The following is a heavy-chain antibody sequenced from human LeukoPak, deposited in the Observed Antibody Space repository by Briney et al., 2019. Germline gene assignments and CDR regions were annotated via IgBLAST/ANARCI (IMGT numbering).Heavy chain of an antibody. CDR3: ARERYCSGGSCYPRSPTYYYYYGMDV. J-gene: IGHJ6*02. D-gene: IGHD2-15*01. CDR1: GGSISSGDYY. CDR2: IYYSGST. V-gene: IGHV4-30-4*01. Sequence: SQTLSLTCTVSGGSISSGDYYWSWIRQPPGKGLEWIGYIYYSGSTYYNPSLKSRVTISVDTSKNQFPLKLSSVTAADTAVYYCARERYCSGGSCYPRSPTYYYYYGMDVWGQGTTVTVSS.